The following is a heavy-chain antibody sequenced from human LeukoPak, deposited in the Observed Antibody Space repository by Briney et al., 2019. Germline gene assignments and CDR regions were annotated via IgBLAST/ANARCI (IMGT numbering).Heavy chain of an antibody. CDR2: IYSSGYT. CDR1: GGSISSYY. V-gene: IGHV4-59*08. J-gene: IGHJ4*02. D-gene: IGHD5-24*01. Sequence: SETLSLTCTVSGGSISSYYWSWIRHPPGKGVEWFGYIYSSGYTNYNLSLKSRLTISVDTSKNQFSLRLSSVTAADTAVYYCARWLQNQLDYWGQGTLVTVSS. CDR3: ARWLQNQLDY.